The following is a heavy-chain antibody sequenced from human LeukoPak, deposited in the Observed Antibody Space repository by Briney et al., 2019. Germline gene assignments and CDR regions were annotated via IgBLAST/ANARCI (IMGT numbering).Heavy chain of an antibody. CDR1: GYTFTSYG. CDR2: ISAYNGNT. D-gene: IGHD1-14*01. CDR3: ARDKVPRSPGDSFDY. J-gene: IGHJ4*02. V-gene: IGHV1-18*01. Sequence: ASVKVSCKASGYTFTSYGISWVRQAPGQGLEWMGWISAYNGNTNYAQKLQGRVTMTTDTSTSTAYMELRSLRSDDTAVYYCARDKVPRSPGDSFDYWGQGTLVTVSS.